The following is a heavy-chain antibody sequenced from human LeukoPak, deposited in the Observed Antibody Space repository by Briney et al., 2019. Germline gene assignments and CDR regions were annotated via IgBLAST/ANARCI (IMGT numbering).Heavy chain of an antibody. CDR3: ARGGEWLVQNY. J-gene: IGHJ4*02. V-gene: IGHV4-30-4*08. D-gene: IGHD6-19*01. CDR1: GGSISSGSYY. CDR2: IYYSGST. Sequence: SETLSLTCTVSGGSISSGSYYWSWIRQPPGKGLEWIGYIYYSGSTYYNPSLKSRVTISVDTSKNQFSLKLSSVTAADTAVYYCARGGEWLVQNYWGQGTLVTVSS.